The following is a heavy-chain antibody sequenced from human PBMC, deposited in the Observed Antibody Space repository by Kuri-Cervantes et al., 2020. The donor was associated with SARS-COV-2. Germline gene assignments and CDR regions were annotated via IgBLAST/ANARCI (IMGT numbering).Heavy chain of an antibody. CDR2: IIPIFGTA. CDR1: GGTFSSYA. J-gene: IGHJ4*02. Sequence: SVKVSSKASGGTFSSYAISWVRQAPGQGLEWMGGIIPIFGTANYAQKFQGRVTITADKSTSTAYMELSSLRSEHTAVYYCARGGEMATITPTFDYWGQGTLVTDSS. D-gene: IGHD5-24*01. V-gene: IGHV1-69*06. CDR3: ARGGEMATITPTFDY.